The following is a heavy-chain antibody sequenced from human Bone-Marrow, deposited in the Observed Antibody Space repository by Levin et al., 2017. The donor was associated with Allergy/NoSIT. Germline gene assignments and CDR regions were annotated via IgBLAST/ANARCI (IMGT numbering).Heavy chain of an antibody. J-gene: IGHJ6*03. CDR1: GFSISRGYY. V-gene: IGHV4-38-2*02. Sequence: PSETLSLTCNVSGFSISRGYYWGWIRQPPGKGLEWIGSINHSGTTHFQPSLQSRVTISVDTSTNQFSLKVRSVTAADTAVYFCARDVFAGSGHYQSYYYYYMDVWGKGTTVTVSS. D-gene: IGHD3-3*01. CDR2: INHSGTT. CDR3: ARDVFAGSGHYQSYYYYYMDV.